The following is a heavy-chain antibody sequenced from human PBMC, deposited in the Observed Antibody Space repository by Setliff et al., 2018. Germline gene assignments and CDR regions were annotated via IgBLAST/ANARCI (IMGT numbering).Heavy chain of an antibody. CDR2: IHHSGKA. CDR1: GFSISSGYY. Sequence: SETLSLTCAVSGFSISSGYYWGWIRQPPGKGLEWIVNIHHSGKAYYNPSLKSRVTMSVDTSKNHVSLKLSSVTAADTVVYYCARAHTWSLPNDNSGYPGWFDPWGQGTLVTVSS. J-gene: IGHJ5*02. D-gene: IGHD3-22*01. V-gene: IGHV4-38-2*01. CDR3: ARAHTWSLPNDNSGYPGWFDP.